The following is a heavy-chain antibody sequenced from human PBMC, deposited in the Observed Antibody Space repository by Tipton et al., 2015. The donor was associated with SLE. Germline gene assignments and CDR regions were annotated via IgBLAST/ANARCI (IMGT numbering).Heavy chain of an antibody. J-gene: IGHJ3*02. CDR1: GYSISSGYY. CDR2: IYHSGST. CDR3: ARVGAGEAFDI. V-gene: IGHV4-38-2*01. Sequence: TLSLTCAVSGYSISSGYYWGWIRQPPGKGLEWLGSIYHSGSTYYNPSLKSRVTISVDTSKNQFSLKLSSVTAADTAVYYCARVGAGEAFDIWGQGTMVTVSS. D-gene: IGHD7-27*01.